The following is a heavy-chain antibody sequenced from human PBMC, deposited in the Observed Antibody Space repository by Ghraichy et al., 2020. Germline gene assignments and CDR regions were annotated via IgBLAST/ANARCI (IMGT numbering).Heavy chain of an antibody. CDR2: IYYSGST. CDR3: ARTKTMLWWLDP. J-gene: IGHJ5*02. V-gene: IGHV4-59*01. CDR1: GDSISNYY. D-gene: IGHD2-21*01. Sequence: SQTLSLTCNVSGDSISNYYWSWIRQPPGKGLEWIGYIYYSGSTNYNPSFKSRVTISIDTSKNQFSLKLSSVTAADTAMYYCARTKTMLWWLDPWGQGTLVTVSS.